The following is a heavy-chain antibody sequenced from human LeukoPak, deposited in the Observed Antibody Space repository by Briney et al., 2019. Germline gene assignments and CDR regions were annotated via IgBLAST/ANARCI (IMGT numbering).Heavy chain of an antibody. D-gene: IGHD4-23*01. V-gene: IGHV3-23*01. CDR1: GFTFSSHA. J-gene: IGHJ4*02. CDR2: ISGRGGST. Sequence: GGALRLSCAASGFTFSSHAMRWVGQAPGKGLEGVSAISGRGGSTYYADSVKGRVTIPRDNSKNTRYLQMDSLRAEDTAVYYCANDCSSSSANGGKNPRWGQGTLVTVSS. CDR3: ANDCSSSSANGGKNPR.